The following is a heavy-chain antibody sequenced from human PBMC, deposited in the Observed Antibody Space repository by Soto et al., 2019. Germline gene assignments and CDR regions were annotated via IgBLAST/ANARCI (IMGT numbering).Heavy chain of an antibody. CDR1: GGSISGHY. J-gene: IGHJ4*02. V-gene: IGHV4-59*11. D-gene: IGHD2-2*01. Sequence: SETLSLTCTVSGGSISGHYWIWIRQSPGKGLEWIGYIFYTGSTNYNTSLKSRVTLSVDTSKNQFSLRLNSVTAADTALYYCARVGSSSWSPDYWGQGTLVTVSS. CDR2: IFYTGST. CDR3: ARVGSSSWSPDY.